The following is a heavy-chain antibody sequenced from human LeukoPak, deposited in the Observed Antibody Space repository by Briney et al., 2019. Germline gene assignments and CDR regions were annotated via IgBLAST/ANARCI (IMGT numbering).Heavy chain of an antibody. V-gene: IGHV3-74*01. Sequence: GSLRLSCAVSGFTFRAYLMDWVRPVPGEGLVWVSRINEDGSITNYADSVKGRFSISRDNAKNTLYLQMNSLRAEDTAVYYCGRDLGGRSGYWGQGTLVTVSS. CDR2: INEDGSIT. D-gene: IGHD1-26*01. CDR3: GRDLGGRSGY. CDR1: GFTFRAYL. J-gene: IGHJ4*02.